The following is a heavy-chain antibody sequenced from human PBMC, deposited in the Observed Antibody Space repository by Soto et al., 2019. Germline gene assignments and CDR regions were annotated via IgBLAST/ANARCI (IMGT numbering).Heavy chain of an antibody. CDR2: IYYSGST. J-gene: IGHJ1*01. D-gene: IGHD6-25*01. CDR3: ARSGSLADPLKKYFQH. V-gene: IGHV4-61*01. CDR1: GGSVSSGSYY. Sequence: PSETLSLTCTVSGGSVSSGSYYWSWIRQPPGRGLEWIAYIYYSGSTNYNPSLKSRVTISVDTSKNQFSLKLSSVTAADTAVYYRARSGSLADPLKKYFQHWGQGTLVTVSS.